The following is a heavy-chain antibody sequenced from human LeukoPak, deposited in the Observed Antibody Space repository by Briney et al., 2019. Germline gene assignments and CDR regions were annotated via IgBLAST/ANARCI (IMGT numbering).Heavy chain of an antibody. J-gene: IGHJ4*02. D-gene: IGHD2-2*01. CDR1: EFTFDNYA. Sequence: QPGGSLRLSCAASEFTFDNYAMSWVRQAPGKGLMWVSRINSDGSNTIYADSVKGRFTISRDNAKNTLYLQMNSLRAEDTAVYYCAREGSYATDYWGQGTLVTVSS. V-gene: IGHV3-74*01. CDR3: AREGSYATDY. CDR2: INSDGSNT.